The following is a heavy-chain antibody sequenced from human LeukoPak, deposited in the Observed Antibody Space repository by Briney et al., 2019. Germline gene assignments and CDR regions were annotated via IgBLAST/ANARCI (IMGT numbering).Heavy chain of an antibody. CDR1: GYTFTGYY. Sequence: ASVKVSCKASGYTFTGYYMHWVRQAPGQGLEWMGRIIPIFGTANYAQKFQGRVTITTDESTSTAYMELSSLRSEDTAVYYCARDDYSSSSYFDYWGQGTLVTVSS. D-gene: IGHD6-6*01. CDR3: ARDDYSSSSYFDY. CDR2: IIPIFGTA. J-gene: IGHJ4*02. V-gene: IGHV1-69*05.